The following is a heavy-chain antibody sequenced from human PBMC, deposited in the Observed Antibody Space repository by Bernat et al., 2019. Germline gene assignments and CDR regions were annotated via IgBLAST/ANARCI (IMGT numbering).Heavy chain of an antibody. Sequence: QVQLQQWGAGLLKPSETLSLTCAVYGGSFSGYYWSWIRQPPGKGLEWIGEINHSGSTNYNPSLKSRVTISVDTSKNQFSLKLSSVTAADTAVYYCARHGGGRDGLFSRNWGQGTLVTVSS. CDR2: INHSGST. J-gene: IGHJ4*02. CDR3: ARHGGGRDGLFSRN. D-gene: IGHD5-24*01. V-gene: IGHV4-34*01. CDR1: GGSFSGYY.